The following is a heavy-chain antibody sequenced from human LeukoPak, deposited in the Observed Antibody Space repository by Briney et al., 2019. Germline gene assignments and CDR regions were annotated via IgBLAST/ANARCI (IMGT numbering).Heavy chain of an antibody. V-gene: IGHV3-30-3*01. CDR1: GFTFSSYA. CDR3: ARGPSTTDFDY. D-gene: IGHD4-11*01. CDR2: ISYDGSNK. Sequence: GGSLRLSCAASGFTFSSYAMHWVRQAPGKGLEWVAVISYDGSNKYYADSVKGRFTISRDNSNNTLYLQMNSLRAEDTAVYYCARGPSTTDFDYWGQGTLVTVSS. J-gene: IGHJ4*02.